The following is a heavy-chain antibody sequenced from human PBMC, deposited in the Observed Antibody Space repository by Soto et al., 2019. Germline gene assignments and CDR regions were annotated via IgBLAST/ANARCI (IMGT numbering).Heavy chain of an antibody. D-gene: IGHD6-6*01. CDR2: ISYDGSTK. J-gene: IGHJ6*02. Sequence: QVQLVESGGGVVQPGRSLRLSCTASGISFTNYPVHWVRQPPGKGLEWVTCISYDGSTKYYAGCVKGRFTVSRDNSRNTLYLQMNSRRPEDTAVYYCAESRSASSLGMDVWGQGTTVTVSS. CDR3: AESRSASSLGMDV. CDR1: GISFTNYP. V-gene: IGHV3-30*04.